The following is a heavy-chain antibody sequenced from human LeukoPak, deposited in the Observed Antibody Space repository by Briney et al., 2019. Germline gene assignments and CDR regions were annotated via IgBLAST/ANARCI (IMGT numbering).Heavy chain of an antibody. CDR1: GYTFTSYY. D-gene: IGHD3-22*01. Sequence: ASVTVSCKASGYTFTSYYMHWVRQAPGQGLEWMGIINPSGGSTSYAQKFQGRVTMTRDTSTSTVYMGLSSLRSEDTAVYYCARVETPMNYDSSGSNDAFDIWGQGTMVTVSS. CDR3: ARVETPMNYDSSGSNDAFDI. V-gene: IGHV1-46*01. CDR2: INPSGGST. J-gene: IGHJ3*02.